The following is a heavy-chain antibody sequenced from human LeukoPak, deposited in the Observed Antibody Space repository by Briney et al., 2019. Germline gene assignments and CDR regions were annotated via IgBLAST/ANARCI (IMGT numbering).Heavy chain of an antibody. J-gene: IGHJ4*02. D-gene: IGHD3-22*01. V-gene: IGHV1-18*01. CDR2: ISAYNGNT. CDR3: ARDQSGVGYYDSSGYYYVGFDY. CDR1: GYTFTSYG. Sequence: ASVKVSCKASGYTFTSYGISWVRQAPGQGLEWIGWISAYNGNTNYAQKLQGRVTMTTDTSTSTAYMELRSLRSDDTAVYYCARDQSGVGYYDSSGYYYVGFDYWGQGTLVTVSS.